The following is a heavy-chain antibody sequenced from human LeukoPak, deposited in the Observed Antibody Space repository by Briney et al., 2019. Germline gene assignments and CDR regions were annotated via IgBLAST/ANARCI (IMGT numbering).Heavy chain of an antibody. J-gene: IGHJ4*02. CDR1: GFTFSRHG. CDR3: ARDRAWNYFDY. Sequence: GGSLRLSCVPSGFTFSRHGMHWVRQAPGKGLEWVAIISNDGSRKYYAHSVEGRFTISRDNSKNTLYLQMDSLRAEDTAVYYCARDRAWNYFDYWGQGTLVTVSS. D-gene: IGHD3-3*01. V-gene: IGHV3-30*03. CDR2: ISNDGSRK.